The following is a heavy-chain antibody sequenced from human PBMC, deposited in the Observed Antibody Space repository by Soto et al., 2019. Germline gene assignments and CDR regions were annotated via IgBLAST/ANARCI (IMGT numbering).Heavy chain of an antibody. CDR2: IFYSGST. J-gene: IGHJ4*02. V-gene: IGHV4-39*07. Sequence: SETLSLTCTVSSGSSSSTIYSWDWIRQPPGKGLEWIGSIFYSGSTHYNPSLKSRVTISVDTSKNQFSLKLSSVTAADTAVYYCARTSTDGHLYYFDYWGQGTLVTVSS. CDR3: ARTSTDGHLYYFDY. D-gene: IGHD4-4*01. CDR1: SGSSSSTIYS.